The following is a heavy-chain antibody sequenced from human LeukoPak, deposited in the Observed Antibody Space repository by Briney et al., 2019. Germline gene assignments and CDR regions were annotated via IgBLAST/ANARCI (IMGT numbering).Heavy chain of an antibody. J-gene: IGHJ4*02. CDR1: GFTFSSYA. CDR3: AKHRVWNPGSFYY. Sequence: GGSLRLSCAASGFTFSSYARSWVRQAPGKGLEWVSSISGSGGNTYHADSVKGRFTISRDNSKNTLYLQMNSLRAEDTALYYCAKHRVWNPGSFYYWGQGTLVTV. V-gene: IGHV3-23*01. D-gene: IGHD1-1*01. CDR2: ISGSGGNT.